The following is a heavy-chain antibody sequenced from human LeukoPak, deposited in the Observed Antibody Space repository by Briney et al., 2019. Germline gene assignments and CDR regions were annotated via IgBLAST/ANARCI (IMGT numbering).Heavy chain of an antibody. V-gene: IGHV3-33*01. CDR3: ARDRQVLVATPPYYGMDV. Sequence: GGSLRLSCAASGFTFSSYGMHWVRQAPGKGLEWGTVIWYDGSNKYYADSVKGRFTISRDNSKNTLYLQMNSLRAEDTAVYYCARDRQVLVATPPYYGMDVWGQGTTVTVSS. CDR2: IWYDGSNK. D-gene: IGHD3-10*01. CDR1: GFTFSSYG. J-gene: IGHJ6*02.